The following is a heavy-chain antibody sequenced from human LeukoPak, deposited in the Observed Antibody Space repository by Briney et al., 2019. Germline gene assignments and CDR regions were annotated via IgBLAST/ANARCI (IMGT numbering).Heavy chain of an antibody. CDR2: ISGSVGST. V-gene: IGHV3-23*01. J-gene: IGHJ4*02. CDR1: GFTFSSYA. Sequence: GGSLRHSCAASGFTFSSYAMSWVRQAPGKGLEWVSAISGSVGSTYYADSVKGRFAISRDNSKNTLYLQMNSLRDEDTAVYYCAKDSRWRATGYYGYWGQGTLVTVSS. D-gene: IGHD3-9*01. CDR3: AKDSRWRATGYYGY.